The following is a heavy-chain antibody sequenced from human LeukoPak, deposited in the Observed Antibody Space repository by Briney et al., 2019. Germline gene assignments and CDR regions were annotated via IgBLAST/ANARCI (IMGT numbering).Heavy chain of an antibody. Sequence: ASVKVSCKASGYTFTSYGISWVRQAPGQGLEWMGWIGAYNGNTNYAQKLQGRVTMTTDTSTSTAYMELRSLRSDDTAVYYCARDHPLSDIVATIGYYYGMDVWGQGTTVTVSS. D-gene: IGHD5-12*01. V-gene: IGHV1-18*01. J-gene: IGHJ6*02. CDR3: ARDHPLSDIVATIGYYYGMDV. CDR1: GYTFTSYG. CDR2: IGAYNGNT.